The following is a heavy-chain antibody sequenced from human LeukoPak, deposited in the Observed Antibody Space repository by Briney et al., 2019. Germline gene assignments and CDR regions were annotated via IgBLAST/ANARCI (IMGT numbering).Heavy chain of an antibody. CDR1: GGSISSYY. J-gene: IGHJ4*02. CDR2: IYYSGST. CDR3: ARATLLWFGEFDY. Sequence: SETLSLTCTVSGGSISSYYWSWIRQPPGKGLEWIGYIYYSGSTNYNPSLTSRVTISVDTSKNQFSLKLSSVTAADTAVYYCARATLLWFGEFDYWGQGTLVTVSS. D-gene: IGHD3-10*01. V-gene: IGHV4-59*01.